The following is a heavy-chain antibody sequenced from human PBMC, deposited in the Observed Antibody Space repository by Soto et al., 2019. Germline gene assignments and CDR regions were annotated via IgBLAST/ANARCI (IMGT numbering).Heavy chain of an antibody. CDR2: IYYSGST. D-gene: IGHD3-3*01. J-gene: IGHJ4*02. CDR3: ARGFWSGWPFDY. Sequence: SSETLSLTYTVSGGSISSSSYYWGWIRQPPGKGLEWIGSIYYSGSTYYNPSLKSRVTISVDTSKNQFSLKLSSVTAADTAVYYCARGFWSGWPFDYWGQGTLVNVSS. CDR1: GGSISSSSYY. V-gene: IGHV4-39*01.